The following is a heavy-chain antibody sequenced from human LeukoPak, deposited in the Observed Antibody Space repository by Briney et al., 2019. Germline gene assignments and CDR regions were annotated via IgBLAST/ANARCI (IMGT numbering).Heavy chain of an antibody. CDR3: ARRHYGMDV. V-gene: IGHV5-51*01. Sequence: GESLKISCKGSGYSFTNYWIGWVRQMPGKGLEWMGNLYPGDSDTRYSPSFQGQITISADESITTAYLQWSSLKASDTAMYYCARRHYGMDVWGQGTSVTVSS. CDR2: LYPGDSDT. J-gene: IGHJ6*02. CDR1: GYSFTNYW.